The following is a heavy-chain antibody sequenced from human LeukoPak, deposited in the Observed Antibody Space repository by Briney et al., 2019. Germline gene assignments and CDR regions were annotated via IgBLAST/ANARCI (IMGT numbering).Heavy chain of an antibody. Sequence: PSETLSLTCTVSGDSISRHYWSWIWQPPGKGLEWIGCIYCSGSTSYNPSLKSRVTISVDTSNNQFSLKLTSMTAADTAVYFCARERLIAGATVFDYWGQGTLVTVSS. CDR2: IYCSGST. CDR3: ARERLIAGATVFDY. V-gene: IGHV4-59*11. CDR1: GDSISRHY. D-gene: IGHD6-13*01. J-gene: IGHJ4*02.